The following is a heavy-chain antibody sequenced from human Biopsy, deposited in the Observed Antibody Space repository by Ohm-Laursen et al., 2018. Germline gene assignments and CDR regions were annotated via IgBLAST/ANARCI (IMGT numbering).Heavy chain of an antibody. J-gene: IGHJ6*02. D-gene: IGHD3-22*01. CDR1: GGSISNYF. V-gene: IGHV4-59*12. Sequence: SDTLSLTWAGSGGSISNYFWTWIRQPPGKGLEWIGYFRFEDRTSYNSSLKSRVTISADTSKNQFSLRLSSVTAADTAVYYCVRGVDYYDPYHYYALDVWGQGTTVTVSS. CDR3: VRGVDYYDPYHYYALDV. CDR2: FRFEDRT.